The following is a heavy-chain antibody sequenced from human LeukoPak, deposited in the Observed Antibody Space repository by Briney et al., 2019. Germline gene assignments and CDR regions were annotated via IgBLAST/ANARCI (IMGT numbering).Heavy chain of an antibody. CDR1: GYTFTGYY. Sequence: ASVKVSCKTSGYTFTGYYMHWVRQAPGQGLEWMGWINPDSGGTNYAQNFQGWATMTRDTSISTVYIEVSRLRSDDTAVYYCARDLLDSSGCLAYWGQGTLVTVSS. CDR3: ARDLLDSSGCLAY. D-gene: IGHD6-19*01. CDR2: INPDSGGT. V-gene: IGHV1-2*04. J-gene: IGHJ4*02.